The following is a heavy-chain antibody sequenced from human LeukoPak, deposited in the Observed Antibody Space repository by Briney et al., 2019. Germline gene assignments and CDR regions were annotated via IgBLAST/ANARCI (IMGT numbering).Heavy chain of an antibody. CDR2: IIPIFGTA. D-gene: IGHD2-15*01. CDR1: GYTFTSYT. Sequence: GASVKVSCKASGYTFTSYTMHWVRQAPGQRLEWMGGIIPIFGTANYAQKFQGRVTITADESTSTAYMELSSLRSEDTAVYYCARVPRLVENWFDPWGQGTLVTVSS. V-gene: IGHV1-69*13. CDR3: ARVPRLVENWFDP. J-gene: IGHJ5*02.